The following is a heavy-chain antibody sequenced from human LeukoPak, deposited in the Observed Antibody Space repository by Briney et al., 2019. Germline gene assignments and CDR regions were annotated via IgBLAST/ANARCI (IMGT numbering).Heavy chain of an antibody. J-gene: IGHJ4*02. D-gene: IGHD3-10*01. V-gene: IGHV4-34*01. CDR3: ARGWAYYYGSGSYSDYFDY. Sequence: SQTLSLTCAVYGGSFRGYYWSWIRQPPGQGLEWIGEINHSGSTNYNPSLKSRVTISVDTSKDQFSLKLSSVPAADTAVYYCARGWAYYYGSGSYSDYFDYWGQGTLVTVSS. CDR1: GGSFRGYY. CDR2: INHSGST.